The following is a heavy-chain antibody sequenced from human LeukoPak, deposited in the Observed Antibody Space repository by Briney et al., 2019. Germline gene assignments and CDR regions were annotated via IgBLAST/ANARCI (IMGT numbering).Heavy chain of an antibody. CDR3: ARDWDWGFGR. J-gene: IGHJ4*02. CDR2: TYYKSGWYH. V-gene: IGHV6-1*01. CDR1: GASISSNTAA. Sequence: SQTLSLTCAISGASISSNTAAWNWIRQSPSRGLEWLGRTYYKSGWYHDYAVSVKGRITINGDIPKNQFSLQLNSMTPEDTAVYYCARDWDWGFGRWGQGTLVTVSS. D-gene: IGHD3/OR15-3a*01.